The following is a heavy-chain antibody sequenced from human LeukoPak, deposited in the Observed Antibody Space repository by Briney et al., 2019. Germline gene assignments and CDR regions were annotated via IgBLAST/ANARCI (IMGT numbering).Heavy chain of an antibody. D-gene: IGHD3-16*01. CDR1: GYTFTSYG. CDR2: ISAYNGNT. CDR3: ARDDYGDIFDY. V-gene: IGHV1-18*01. J-gene: IGHJ4*02. Sequence: ASVKVSCKASGYTFTSYGISWVRQAPGQGLEWMGWISAYNGNTNYAQKLRGRVTMTADTSTSTAYMELRSLRSDDTAVYYCARDDYGDIFDYWGQGTLVTVSS.